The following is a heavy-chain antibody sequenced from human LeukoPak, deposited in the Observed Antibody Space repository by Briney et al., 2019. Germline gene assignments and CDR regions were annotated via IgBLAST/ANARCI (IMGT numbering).Heavy chain of an antibody. CDR1: GFTVSSNY. D-gene: IGHD6-19*01. CDR3: ARAASVAGTYALNH. J-gene: IGHJ4*02. CDR2: IYGGGST. V-gene: IGHV3-66*01. Sequence: GGSLRLSCAASGFTVSSNYMSWVRQAPGKGLEWVSAIYGGGSTYYADSVKGRFTISRDNSKNTLYLQMNSLRAEDTAVYYCARAASVAGTYALNHWGQGTLVTVSS.